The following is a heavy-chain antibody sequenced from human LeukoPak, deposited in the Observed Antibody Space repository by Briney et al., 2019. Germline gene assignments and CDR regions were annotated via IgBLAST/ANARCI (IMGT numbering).Heavy chain of an antibody. J-gene: IGHJ4*02. CDR2: IYSAGST. CDR1: GFTVSSNY. D-gene: IGHD6-13*01. V-gene: IGHV3-53*01. Sequence: GGSLRLSCAASGFTVSSNYMSWVRQAPGKGLEWVSIIYSAGSTYYADSVKGRFTISRDNSKNTLFLQMNSLRAEDTAEYYCARGTASSSWGEFFDYWGQGTLVTVSS. CDR3: ARGTASSSWGEFFDY.